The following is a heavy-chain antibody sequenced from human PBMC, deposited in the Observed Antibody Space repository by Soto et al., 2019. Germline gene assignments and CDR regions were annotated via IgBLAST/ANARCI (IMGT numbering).Heavy chain of an antibody. V-gene: IGHV4-30-4*01. CDR3: ARISGYYYDSSGSVFDAFDI. J-gene: IGHJ3*02. CDR2: IYYSGST. D-gene: IGHD3-22*01. CDR1: GGSISSSDYY. Sequence: SETLSLTCTVSGGSISSSDYYWSWIRQPPGKGLEWIGYIYYSGSTYYNPSLKSRVTISVDTSKNQFSLKLSSVTAADTAVYYCARISGYYYDSSGSVFDAFDIWGQGTMVTVSS.